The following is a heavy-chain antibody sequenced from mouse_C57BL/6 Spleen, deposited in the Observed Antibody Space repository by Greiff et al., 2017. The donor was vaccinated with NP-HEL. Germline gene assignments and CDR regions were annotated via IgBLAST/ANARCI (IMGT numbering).Heavy chain of an antibody. D-gene: IGHD1-1*01. CDR1: GYTFTSYG. CDR2: IYPRSGNT. V-gene: IGHV1-81*01. Sequence: QVQLKQSGAELARPGASVKLSCKASGYTFTSYGISWVKQRTGQGLEWIGEIYPRSGNTYYNEKFKGKATLTADKSSSTAYMELRSLTSEDSAVYFCARDLGSPDWYFDVWGTGTTVTVSS. J-gene: IGHJ1*03. CDR3: ARDLGSPDWYFDV.